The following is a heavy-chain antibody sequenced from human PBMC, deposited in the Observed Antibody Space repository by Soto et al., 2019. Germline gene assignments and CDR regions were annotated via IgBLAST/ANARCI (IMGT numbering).Heavy chain of an antibody. CDR3: ARGALA. CDR2: IKQDGSEK. J-gene: IGHJ5*02. CDR1: GFTFSSYL. V-gene: IGHV3-7*01. Sequence: GGSLRLSCAASGFTFSSYLMSWVRQAPGKGLEWVANIKQDGSEKYYADSVKGRFTISRDNAKNSLYLQMNSLRAEDTAVYYCARGALAWGQGTLLTVSS.